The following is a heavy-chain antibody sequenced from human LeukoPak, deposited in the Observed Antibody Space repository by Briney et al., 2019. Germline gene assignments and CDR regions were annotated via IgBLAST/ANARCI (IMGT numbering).Heavy chain of an antibody. J-gene: IGHJ6*03. CDR1: GYTFTNYY. V-gene: IGHV7-4-1*02. Sequence: ASVKVSCKASGYTFTNYYMHWVRQAPGQGLEWMGWINTNTGNPTYAQGFTGRFVFSLDTSVSTAFLQISSLKAEDTAVYYCARDPAAGNYYYMDIWGKGTTVTVSS. D-gene: IGHD6-13*01. CDR2: INTNTGNP. CDR3: ARDPAAGNYYYMDI.